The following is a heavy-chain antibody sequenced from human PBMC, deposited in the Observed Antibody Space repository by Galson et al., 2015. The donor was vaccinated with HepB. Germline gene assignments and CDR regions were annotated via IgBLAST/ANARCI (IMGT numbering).Heavy chain of an antibody. CDR2: IWYDGRNK. CDR1: GFTFSDSA. V-gene: IGHV3-33*01. D-gene: IGHD2-2*01. Sequence: SLRLPCAASGFTFSDSAMHWVRQAPGKGLEGVAVIWYDGRNKYHADSVQCRCTVSRHDSKTIRKRKMNSLVAGDTAVYYCRRSAPYCRKSSCYFFEYWGQGTLVTVSS. CDR3: RRSAPYCRKSSCYFFEY. J-gene: IGHJ4*02.